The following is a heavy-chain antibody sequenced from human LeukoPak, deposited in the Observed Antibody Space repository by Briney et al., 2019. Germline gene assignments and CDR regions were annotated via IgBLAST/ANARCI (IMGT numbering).Heavy chain of an antibody. V-gene: IGHV1-69*13. D-gene: IGHD3-9*01. Sequence: GASVKVSCKASGGTFSSYAISWVRQAPGQGREGLGGIIPFFGTANYAQKFQGRGTITADEATRAAYMALSSLRSEETAVYYCARLDHYVILTGFDQDYAFDIWGQGTMVTVSS. J-gene: IGHJ3*02. CDR2: IIPFFGTA. CDR1: GGTFSSYA. CDR3: ARLDHYVILTGFDQDYAFDI.